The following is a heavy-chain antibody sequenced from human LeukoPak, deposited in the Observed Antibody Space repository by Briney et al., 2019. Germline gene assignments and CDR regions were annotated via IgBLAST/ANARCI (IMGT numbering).Heavy chain of an antibody. V-gene: IGHV4-39*01. D-gene: IGHD3-10*01. CDR2: IYYSDST. J-gene: IGHJ5*02. CDR1: GASITSSSYY. Sequence: PSETLSLTCTVSGASITSSSYYWGWIRQPPGKGLEWIGSIYYSDSTYYNPSLKSRVTISVDTSKTRFSLKLSSVTAAGTAVYYCARQYAYYYGSGIYYPHWFDPWGQGTLVTVSS. CDR3: ARQYAYYYGSGIYYPHWFDP.